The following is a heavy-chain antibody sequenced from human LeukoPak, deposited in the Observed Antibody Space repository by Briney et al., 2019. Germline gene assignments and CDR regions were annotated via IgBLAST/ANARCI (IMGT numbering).Heavy chain of an antibody. CDR2: ISSSSSYI. CDR1: GFTFSSYS. D-gene: IGHD3-16*01. Sequence: GGSLRLSCAASGFTFSSYSMNWVRQAPGKGLEWVSSISSSSSYIYYADSVKGRFTISRDNAKNSLYRQMNSLRVEDTAVYYCARLRGTSGYDDYWGQGTLVIVSS. CDR3: ARLRGTSGYDDY. V-gene: IGHV3-21*01. J-gene: IGHJ4*02.